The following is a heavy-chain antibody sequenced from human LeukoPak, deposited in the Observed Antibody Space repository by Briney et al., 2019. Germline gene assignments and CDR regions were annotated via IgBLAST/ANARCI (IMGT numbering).Heavy chain of an antibody. V-gene: IGHV4-59*01. D-gene: IGHD3-22*01. CDR2: IYYSGST. CDR1: GGSISSYY. J-gene: IGHJ4*02. Sequence: SETLSLTCTVSGGSISSYYWSWIRQPPGKGLEWIGYIYYSGSTNYNPSLKSRVTISVDTSKNQFSLKLSSVTAADTAVYYCARSSYYYDSSGPTFDYWGQGTLVTVSS. CDR3: ARSSYYYDSSGPTFDY.